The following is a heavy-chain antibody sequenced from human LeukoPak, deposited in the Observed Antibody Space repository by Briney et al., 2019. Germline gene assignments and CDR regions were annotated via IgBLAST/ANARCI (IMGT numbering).Heavy chain of an antibody. Sequence: SETLSLTCTVSSGSISSGDYYWSWIRQPPGKGLEWIGYINYSGSTSYNPSFKSRATISVDTAKSQFSLKLSSVSAADTAVYYCARAPLGFCSGGTCKRYFDCWGQGTLVTVSS. V-gene: IGHV4-30-4*01. J-gene: IGHJ4*02. CDR1: SGSISSGDYY. CDR2: INYSGST. CDR3: ARAPLGFCSGGTCKRYFDC. D-gene: IGHD2-15*01.